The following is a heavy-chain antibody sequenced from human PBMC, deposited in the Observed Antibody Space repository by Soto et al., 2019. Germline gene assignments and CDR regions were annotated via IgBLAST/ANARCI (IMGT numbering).Heavy chain of an antibody. Sequence: QITLKESGPTLVKPTQTLTLTCTFSGFSLSTSGVGVGWIRQPPGKALEWLALIYWDDDTRYSPSLKSRLTITKDTSKNQVALTMTNMDPVDTATYYCAHSAYYYDSSGYYIWYFDLWGRGTLVTVSS. CDR3: AHSAYYYDSSGYYIWYFDL. CDR1: GFSLSTSGVG. CDR2: IYWDDDT. D-gene: IGHD3-22*01. V-gene: IGHV2-5*02. J-gene: IGHJ2*01.